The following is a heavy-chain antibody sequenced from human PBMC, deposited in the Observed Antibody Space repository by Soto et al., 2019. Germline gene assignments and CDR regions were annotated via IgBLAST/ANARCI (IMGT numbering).Heavy chain of an antibody. J-gene: IGHJ4*02. CDR1: GFTFSSYG. Sequence: GGSLRLSCAASGFTFSSYGMHWVRQAPGKGLEWVAVIWYDGSNKYYADSVKGRFTISRDNSKNTLYLQMNSLRAEDTAVYYCARVRYSSSSQVDYWGQGTLVTVSS. D-gene: IGHD6-6*01. V-gene: IGHV3-33*01. CDR2: IWYDGSNK. CDR3: ARVRYSSSSQVDY.